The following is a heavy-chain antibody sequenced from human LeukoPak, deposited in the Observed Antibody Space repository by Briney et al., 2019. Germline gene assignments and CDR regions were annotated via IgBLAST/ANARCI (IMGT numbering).Heavy chain of an antibody. CDR1: GFTFDDYA. CDR3: AKSGRRQIAATGTVDY. J-gene: IGHJ4*02. V-gene: IGHV3-9*01. D-gene: IGHD6-13*01. CDR2: ISWNGGSI. Sequence: PGRSLRLSCAASGFTFDDYAMHWVRQAPGKGLEWVSGISWNGGSIDYADSVKGRFTISRDNAKNSPHLQMNSLRVEDTALYYCAKSGRRQIAATGTVDYWGQGTLVTVSS.